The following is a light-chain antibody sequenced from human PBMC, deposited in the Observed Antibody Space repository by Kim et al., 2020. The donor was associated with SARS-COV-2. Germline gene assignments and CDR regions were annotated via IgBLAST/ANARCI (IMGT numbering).Light chain of an antibody. CDR1: KLGDKY. CDR3: QAWDSSTEV. CDR2: QDS. J-gene: IGLJ3*02. V-gene: IGLV3-1*01. Sequence: SYELTQPPSLSVSPGQTASITCSGDKLGDKYACWYQQKPGQSPVLVIYQDSKRPSGIPERFSGSNSGNTATLTISGTQAMDEADYYCQAWDSSTEVFGGGTQLTVL.